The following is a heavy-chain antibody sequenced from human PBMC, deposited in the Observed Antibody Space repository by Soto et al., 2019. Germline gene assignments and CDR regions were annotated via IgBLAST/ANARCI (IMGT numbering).Heavy chain of an antibody. J-gene: IGHJ4*02. CDR3: ARERPRSGGWYVWIDY. CDR1: GGSISSYY. CDR2: IYYSGST. D-gene: IGHD6-19*01. V-gene: IGHV4-59*01. Sequence: SETLSLTCTVSGGSISSYYWSWIRQPPGKGLEWIGYIYYSGSTNYNPSLKSRVTISVDTSKNQFSLKLSSVTAADTAVYYCARERPRSGGWYVWIDYWGQGTLVTVSS.